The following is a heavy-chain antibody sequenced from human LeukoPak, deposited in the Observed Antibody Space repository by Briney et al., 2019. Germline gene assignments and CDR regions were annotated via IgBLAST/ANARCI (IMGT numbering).Heavy chain of an antibody. D-gene: IGHD5-18*01. J-gene: IGHJ4*02. CDR1: GGSIRGYY. Sequence: SETLSLTCNVSGGSIRGYYWSWIRQPPEKGLEWIGYIYSSGSTNYNPSLKSRVTISVDTSKNQFSLKLSSVTAADTAVYYCARVGYSYGYFDYWGQGTLVTVSS. V-gene: IGHV4-59*12. CDR3: ARVGYSYGYFDY. CDR2: IYSSGST.